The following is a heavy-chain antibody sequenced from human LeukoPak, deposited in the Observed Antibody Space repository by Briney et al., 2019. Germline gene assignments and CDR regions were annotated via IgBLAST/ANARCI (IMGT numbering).Heavy chain of an antibody. D-gene: IGHD1-26*01. CDR1: GGSISSYY. CDR3: ARPLRYGADAFDV. Sequence: SETLSLTCTVSGGSISSYYWSWIRQPPGKGLEWIGYSHYSGSTNYNPSLKSRVTISVDTSKNQFSLKLSSVTAADTAVYYCARPLRYGADAFDVWGQGTMVTVPS. J-gene: IGHJ3*01. CDR2: SHYSGST. V-gene: IGHV4-59*08.